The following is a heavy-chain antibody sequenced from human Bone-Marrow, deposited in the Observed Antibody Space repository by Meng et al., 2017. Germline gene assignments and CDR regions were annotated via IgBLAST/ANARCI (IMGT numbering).Heavy chain of an antibody. Sequence: GESLKISCAASGFTFSSYSVNWVRQAPGKGLEWVSSISSSSSYIYYADSVKGRFTISRDNAKNSLYLQMNSLRAEDTAVYYCARNSGGSCYYPCPYYYYGMDVWGQGTTVTVSS. J-gene: IGHJ6*02. CDR3: ARNSGGSCYYPCPYYYYGMDV. D-gene: IGHD2-15*01. CDR2: ISSSSSYI. CDR1: GFTFSSYS. V-gene: IGHV3-21*01.